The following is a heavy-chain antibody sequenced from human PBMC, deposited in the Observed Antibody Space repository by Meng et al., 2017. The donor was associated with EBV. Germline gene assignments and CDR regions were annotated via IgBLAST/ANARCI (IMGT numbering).Heavy chain of an antibody. V-gene: IGHV1-69*01. CDR1: GGTFSTYA. CDR3: ARAPDNWNDGPYY. Sequence: QQQHFQAGAEDKTHRSSVKDTYKASGGTFSTYAISSVRQSPGQGIEWMGWIIPIFGTANSAKKSQGRVTITADESTITAYMELSSLRSEDTDVYDTARAPDNWNDGPYYWGQGTLVTVSS. CDR2: IIPIFGTA. D-gene: IGHD1-20*01. J-gene: IGHJ4*02.